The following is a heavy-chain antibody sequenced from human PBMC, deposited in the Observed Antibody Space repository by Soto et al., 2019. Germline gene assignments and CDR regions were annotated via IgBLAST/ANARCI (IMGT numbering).Heavy chain of an antibody. CDR3: ARTRSAWSDFHYYSLDV. CDR2: ISYDSTKT. CDR1: GFTFNSYG. V-gene: IGHV3-30*03. Sequence: QVQLVESGGGVVQPGRSLRLSCAASGFTFNSYGMHWVRQGPGNGLGWVAFISYDSTKTYYADSVKGRFTISRDNSNNALYVQMNSLTGEDTAVYYCARTRSAWSDFHYYSLDVWGQGTTVTVSS. J-gene: IGHJ6*02. D-gene: IGHD1-26*01.